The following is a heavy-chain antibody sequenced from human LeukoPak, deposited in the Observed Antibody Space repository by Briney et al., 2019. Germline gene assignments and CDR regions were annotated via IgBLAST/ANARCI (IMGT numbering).Heavy chain of an antibody. CDR1: GGSISSYY. J-gene: IGHJ3*02. CDR3: ARHQFDSSGSHHDAFDI. D-gene: IGHD3-22*01. Sequence: SETLSLTCTVSGGSISSYYWSWIRQPPGKGLEWIGYIYYSESTNYNPSLKSRVTISVDTSKNQFSLKLSSVTAADTAVYYCARHQFDSSGSHHDAFDIWGQGTMVTVSS. CDR2: IYYSEST. V-gene: IGHV4-59*01.